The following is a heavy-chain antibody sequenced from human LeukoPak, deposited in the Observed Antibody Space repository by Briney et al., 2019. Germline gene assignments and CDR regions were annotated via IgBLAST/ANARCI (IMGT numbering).Heavy chain of an antibody. CDR3: ARGQTAMVKGVDY. V-gene: IGHV4-30-4*01. J-gene: IGHJ4*02. D-gene: IGHD5-18*01. CDR1: GGSISSGGYS. Sequence: SETLSLTCTVSGGSISSGGYSLSWIRQHPGKGLEWIGYIHYSGSTYYNSSLNSRVTISVDTSKNQFSLKLSSVTAADTAVYYCARGQTAMVKGVDYWGQGTLVTVSS. CDR2: IHYSGST.